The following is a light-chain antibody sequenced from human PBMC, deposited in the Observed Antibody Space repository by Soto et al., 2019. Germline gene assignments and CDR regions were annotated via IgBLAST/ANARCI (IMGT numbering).Light chain of an antibody. CDR1: SSDVGGYHY. J-gene: IGLJ1*01. CDR2: EVS. CDR3: SSYTSRSTQV. Sequence: QSALTQPASVSGSPGQSITISCTGTSSDVGGYHYVSWYQHHPGKAPRVMIYEVSNRPSGVSNRVSGSKSGNTASLIISGLQAEDEAEYYCSSYTSRSTQVFGTGTKLTVL. V-gene: IGLV2-14*01.